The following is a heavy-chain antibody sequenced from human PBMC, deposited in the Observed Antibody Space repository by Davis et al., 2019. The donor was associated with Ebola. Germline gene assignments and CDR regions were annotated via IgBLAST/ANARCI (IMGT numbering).Heavy chain of an antibody. D-gene: IGHD4-17*01. CDR3: AKSPVTSDYAMDV. J-gene: IGHJ6*02. CDR2: INFRGTTI. Sequence: PGGSLRLSCVDSGLTFSSSEMNWVRQAPGKGLEWVSYINFRGTTIYYADSVRGRFTISRDNAKNSLYLQMISLRAEDTAVYYCAKSPVTSDYAMDVWGQGTTVTVSS. CDR1: GLTFSSSE. V-gene: IGHV3-48*03.